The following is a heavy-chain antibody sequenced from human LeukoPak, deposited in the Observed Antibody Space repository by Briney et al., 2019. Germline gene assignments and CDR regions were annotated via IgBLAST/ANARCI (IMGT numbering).Heavy chain of an antibody. V-gene: IGHV4-30-4*01. J-gene: IGHJ4*02. CDR2: IYYSGST. Sequence: PSETLSLTCTVSGGSISRGDYYWSWLRQPPGKGPEWIGYIYYSGSTYYNPSLKSRVTISVDTSKNQFSLKLSSVTAADTAVYYCAREGYYYDSSGSIYYFDYWGQGTLVTVSS. CDR3: AREGYYYDSSGSIYYFDY. CDR1: GGSISRGDYY. D-gene: IGHD3-22*01.